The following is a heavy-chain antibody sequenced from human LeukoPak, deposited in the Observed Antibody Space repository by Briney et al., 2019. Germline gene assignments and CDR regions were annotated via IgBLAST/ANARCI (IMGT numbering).Heavy chain of an antibody. J-gene: IGHJ4*02. CDR2: IHYSGST. V-gene: IGHV4-61*01. D-gene: IGHD3-10*01. CDR1: GGSVSSGSNY. CDR3: ARVLYGSGTYYFDY. Sequence: SETLSLTCTVSGGSVSSGSNYWSWIRQPPGKGLEWIGYIHYSGSTSHNPALKSRVTISVDTSKNQFSLKLCSVTAADTAVYYCARVLYGSGTYYFDYWGQGTLVTVSS.